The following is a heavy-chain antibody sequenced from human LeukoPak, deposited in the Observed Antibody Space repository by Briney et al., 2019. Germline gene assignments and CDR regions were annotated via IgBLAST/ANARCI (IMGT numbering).Heavy chain of an antibody. CDR2: ISNSGTT. D-gene: IGHD2-21*02. CDR1: GDSVTSGGYF. CDR3: ARDVVVTSSPDAFNI. V-gene: IGHV4-31*03. Sequence: SQTLSLTCTVSGDSVTSGGYFWTWIRHHPGKGLEWIGYISNSGTTSYNPSLKSRVSISVDTSNNQFSLRLSFVTAADTAVYYCARDVVVTSSPDAFNIWGQGTMVAVSS. J-gene: IGHJ3*02.